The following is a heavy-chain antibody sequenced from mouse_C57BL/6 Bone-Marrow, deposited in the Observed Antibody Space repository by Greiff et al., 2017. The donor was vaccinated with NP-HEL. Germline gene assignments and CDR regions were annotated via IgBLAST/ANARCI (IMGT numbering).Heavy chain of an antibody. Sequence: QVQLQQPGAELVMPGASVKLSCKASGYTFTSYWMHWVKRRPGQGLEWIGEIDPSDSYTNYNQKFKGKSTLTVDKSSSTAYMQLSSLTSEDSAVYYCARELGRFDYWGQGTTLTVSS. CDR2: IDPSDSYT. V-gene: IGHV1-69*01. D-gene: IGHD4-1*01. CDR1: GYTFTSYW. CDR3: ARELGRFDY. J-gene: IGHJ2*01.